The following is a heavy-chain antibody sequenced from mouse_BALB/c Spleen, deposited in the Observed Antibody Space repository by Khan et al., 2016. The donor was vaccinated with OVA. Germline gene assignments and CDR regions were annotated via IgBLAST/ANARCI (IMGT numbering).Heavy chain of an antibody. D-gene: IGHD1-3*01. CDR2: IWAGGST. CDR1: GFSLTSYG. V-gene: IGHV2-9*02. CDR3: ARLEDI. J-gene: IGHJ2*01. Sequence: QVQLKESGPGLVAPSQSLSITCTVSGFSLTSYGVHWVRQHPGTGLEWLGVIWAGGSTNYNSALMSRLSISKDNSKRQVVLKINSLQTDYTAIYYCARLEDIWGQGTTLTVSS.